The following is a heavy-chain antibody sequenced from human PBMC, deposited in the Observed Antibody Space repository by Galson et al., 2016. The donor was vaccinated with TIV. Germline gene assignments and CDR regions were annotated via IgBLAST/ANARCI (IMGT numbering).Heavy chain of an antibody. Sequence: SLRLSCAASRFTFSSYAMSWVRQAPGKGLEWVSAISLSGGRTYYADSVKGRFTFSRDNSKNTLYLQMDRLRAEDTAVYYCARGGGFGDVYFDFWGQGSLVTVPS. CDR1: RFTFSSYA. J-gene: IGHJ4*02. D-gene: IGHD4-17*01. CDR2: ISLSGGRT. V-gene: IGHV3-23*01. CDR3: ARGGGFGDVYFDF.